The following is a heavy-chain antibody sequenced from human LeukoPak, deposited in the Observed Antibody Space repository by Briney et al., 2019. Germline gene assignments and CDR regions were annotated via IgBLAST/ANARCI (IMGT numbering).Heavy chain of an antibody. CDR2: IYYSGST. D-gene: IGHD4-17*01. Sequence: PSETLSLTCTFSGGSIRSYYWSWIRQPPGKGLEWIGYIYYSGSTNYNPSLKSRVSISVDTSKNQFSLKLSSVTAADTAVYYCARTGSTVTMLYPFDHWGQGTLVTVSS. CDR1: GGSIRSYY. V-gene: IGHV4-59*01. CDR3: ARTGSTVTMLYPFDH. J-gene: IGHJ4*02.